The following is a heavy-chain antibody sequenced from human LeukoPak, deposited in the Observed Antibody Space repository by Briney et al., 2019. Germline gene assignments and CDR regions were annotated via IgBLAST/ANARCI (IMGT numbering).Heavy chain of an antibody. Sequence: GGSLRLSCAASGFTVSSNYMSWVRQAPGKGLEWVSVIYSGGSTYYADSVKGRFTISRDNSKNTLYLQMNSLRAEDTAVYYCASHFDNSGYSQSWGQGTLVTVSS. CDR3: ASHFDNSGYSQS. D-gene: IGHD3-22*01. V-gene: IGHV3-53*01. J-gene: IGHJ4*02. CDR2: IYSGGST. CDR1: GFTVSSNY.